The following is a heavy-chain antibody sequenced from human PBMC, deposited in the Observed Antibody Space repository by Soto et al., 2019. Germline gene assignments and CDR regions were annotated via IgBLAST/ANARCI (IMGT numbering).Heavy chain of an antibody. V-gene: IGHV3-30*18. CDR3: AKDRGTMTTVAHRDFQH. J-gene: IGHJ1*01. Sequence: QVQLVESGGGVVQPGRSLRLSCAASGFTFSSYGMHWVRQAPGKGLEWVAVISYDGSNKYYADSVKGRFTISSDNSKNPLYLQMNSLRAEDTAVYYCAKDRGTMTTVAHRDFQHWGQGTLVTVSS. D-gene: IGHD4-17*01. CDR1: GFTFSSYG. CDR2: ISYDGSNK.